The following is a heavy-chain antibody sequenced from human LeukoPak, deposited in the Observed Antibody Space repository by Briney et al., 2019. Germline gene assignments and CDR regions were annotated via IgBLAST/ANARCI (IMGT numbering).Heavy chain of an antibody. V-gene: IGHV3-21*01. CDR3: ARDYDSSGYYYVGDAFDI. CDR2: ISSSSTYI. D-gene: IGHD3-22*01. CDR1: GFTFSSHS. Sequence: AGGSLRLSCAASGFTFSSHSMNWVRQAPGKGLEWVSSISSSSTYIYYANSVKGRFTISRDNAKNSLYLQMNSLRAEDTAVYYCARDYDSSGYYYVGDAFDIWGQGTMVTVSS. J-gene: IGHJ3*02.